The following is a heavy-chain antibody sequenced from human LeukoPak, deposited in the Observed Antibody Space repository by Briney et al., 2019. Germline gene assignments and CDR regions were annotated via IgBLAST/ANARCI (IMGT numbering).Heavy chain of an antibody. CDR3: ANSGGTYRVPGFDY. D-gene: IGHD3-10*01. V-gene: IGHV3-30-3*01. CDR2: ISYDGSNK. Sequence: GGSLRLSCAASGFTFSSYAMHWVRQAPGKGLEWVAVISYDGSNKYYADSVKGRFTISRDNSKNTLYLHMNSLRAEDTAVYYCANSGGTYRVPGFDYWGRGTLVTVSS. CDR1: GFTFSSYA. J-gene: IGHJ4*02.